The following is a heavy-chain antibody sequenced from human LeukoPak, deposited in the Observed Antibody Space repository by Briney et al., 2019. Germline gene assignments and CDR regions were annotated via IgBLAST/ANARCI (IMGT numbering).Heavy chain of an antibody. CDR2: FDPEDGET. D-gene: IGHD3-22*01. V-gene: IGHV1-24*01. Sequence: ASVKVSCKVSGYTLTELSMHWVRQAPGKGLGGMGGFDPEDGETIYAQKFQGRVTMTEDTSTDTAYMELSSLRSEDTAVYYCATLGSGYYRAFDYWGQGTLVTVSS. CDR1: GYTLTELS. J-gene: IGHJ4*02. CDR3: ATLGSGYYRAFDY.